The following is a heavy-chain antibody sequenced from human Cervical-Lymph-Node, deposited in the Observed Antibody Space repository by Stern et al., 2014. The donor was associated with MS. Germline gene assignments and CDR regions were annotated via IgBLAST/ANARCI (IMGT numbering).Heavy chain of an antibody. CDR2: IIPIFGST. Sequence: QVQLVQSGAEVTKPGSSVKVSCKASGGTFSDYAISWVRQAPGQVLEWMGGIIPIFGSTDYAQNFQGRVAITADASTSPADMDLSSLRSEDTAVYYCARGAYCGGDCYWGWFDSWGQGTLVTVSS. CDR3: ARGAYCGGDCYWGWFDS. D-gene: IGHD2-21*02. V-gene: IGHV1-69*01. CDR1: GGTFSDYA. J-gene: IGHJ5*01.